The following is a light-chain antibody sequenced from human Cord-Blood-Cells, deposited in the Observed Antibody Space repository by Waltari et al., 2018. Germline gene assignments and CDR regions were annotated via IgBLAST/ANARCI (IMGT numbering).Light chain of an antibody. J-gene: IGKJ1*01. Sequence: QMTQSPSTPSASLRNRITITFRASQSISSWLAWYQQKPGKAPKLLIYDASSLESGVPSRFSGSGSGTEFTLTISSLQPDDFATYYCQQYNSYSWTFGQGTKVEIK. CDR3: QQYNSYSWT. CDR2: DAS. V-gene: IGKV1-5*01. CDR1: QSISSW.